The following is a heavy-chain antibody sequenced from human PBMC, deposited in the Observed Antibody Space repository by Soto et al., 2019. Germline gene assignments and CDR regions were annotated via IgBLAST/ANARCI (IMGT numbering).Heavy chain of an antibody. CDR2: IKQDGSEK. D-gene: IGHD6-13*01. Sequence: SLRLSCAASGFTFSSYWISWVRQAPGKGLEWVANIKQDGSEKYYVDSVKGRFTISRDNAKNSLYLQMNSLRAEDTAVYYCARGGQQLGIYYFDYWGQGTLVTVSS. J-gene: IGHJ4*02. V-gene: IGHV3-7*01. CDR3: ARGGQQLGIYYFDY. CDR1: GFTFSSYW.